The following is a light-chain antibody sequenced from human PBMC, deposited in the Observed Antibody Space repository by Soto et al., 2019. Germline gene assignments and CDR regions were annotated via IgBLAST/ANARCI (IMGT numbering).Light chain of an antibody. V-gene: IGKV3-11*01. CDR3: QQRSRWPLT. Sequence: EIVLTQSPTTLSLSPGERATLSCRASQSINSYLAWYQQKPGQAPRLLIYDASSRATGIPARFSGSGSGTDFTLTISSLEPEDFAVYYCQQRSRWPLTFGGGTKVEL. J-gene: IGKJ4*01. CDR2: DAS. CDR1: QSINSY.